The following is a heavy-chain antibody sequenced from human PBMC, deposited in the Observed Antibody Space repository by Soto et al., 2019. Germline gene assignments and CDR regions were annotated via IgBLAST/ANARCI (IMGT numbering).Heavy chain of an antibody. V-gene: IGHV1-18*01. CDR2: IGAYNDYT. D-gene: IGHD3-16*01. CDR3: ARGGYYDKVWGKMNYYGLDV. J-gene: IGHJ6*02. Sequence: QVRLVQSAAEVKKPGASVKVSCKASGYTFIRYGITWVRQAPGQGLEWMGGIGAYNDYTNYAQKLQGRVTMTTDTSTSTVYMELRSLRSDDTAVYYCARGGYYDKVWGKMNYYGLDVWGQGTTVTVSS. CDR1: GYTFIRYG.